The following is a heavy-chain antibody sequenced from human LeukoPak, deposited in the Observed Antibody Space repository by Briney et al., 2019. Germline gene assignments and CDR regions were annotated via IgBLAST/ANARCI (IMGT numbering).Heavy chain of an antibody. CDR2: ISWNSGSI. Sequence: PGGSLRLSCAASGFTFDDYAMHWVRQAPGKGLEWVSGISWNSGSIGYADSVKGRFTISRDNAKNSLYLQMNSLRAEDTALYYCAKDMFGYDGSNDWGQGTLVTVSS. CDR3: AKDMFGYDGSND. V-gene: IGHV3-9*01. J-gene: IGHJ4*02. CDR1: GFTFDDYA. D-gene: IGHD5-12*01.